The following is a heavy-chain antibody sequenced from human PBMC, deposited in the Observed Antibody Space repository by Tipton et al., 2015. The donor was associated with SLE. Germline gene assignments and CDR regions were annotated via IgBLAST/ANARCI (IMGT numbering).Heavy chain of an antibody. V-gene: IGHV4-61*02. J-gene: IGHJ4*02. CDR2: IYTSGST. Sequence: TLSLTCTVSGGSISSGSYYWSWIRQPAGKGLEWIGRIYTSGSTNYNPSLKSRVTISVDTSKNQFSLKLSSVTAADTAVYYCAREDGVGYFDYWGQGTLVTVSS. CDR3: AREDGVGYFDY. D-gene: IGHD1-26*01. CDR1: GGSISSGSYY.